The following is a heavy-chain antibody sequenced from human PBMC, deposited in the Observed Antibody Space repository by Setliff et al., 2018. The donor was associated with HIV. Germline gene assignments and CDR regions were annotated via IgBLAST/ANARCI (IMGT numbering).Heavy chain of an antibody. CDR1: GFTFEDYG. CDR3: ARGPTTVTNYYYYYMDV. J-gene: IGHJ6*03. CDR2: INWNGGST. Sequence: PGGSLRLSCAVSGFTFEDYGMSWVRQAPGKGLEWVSGINWNGGSTGYVDSVKGRFTISRDNDRNSLYLQMNGLRAEDTAVYYCARGPTTVTNYYYYYMDVWGKGTTVTVSS. V-gene: IGHV3-20*04. D-gene: IGHD4-17*01.